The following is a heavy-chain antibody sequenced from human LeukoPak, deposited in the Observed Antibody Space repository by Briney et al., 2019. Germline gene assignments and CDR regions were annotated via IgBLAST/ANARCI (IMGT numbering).Heavy chain of an antibody. V-gene: IGHV3-30-3*02. D-gene: IGHD6-13*01. CDR2: ISYDGSNK. J-gene: IGHJ4*02. CDR3: EKIAAAGSY. Sequence: GGSLRLSCAASGFTFSSYAMHWVRQAPGKGLEWVAVISYDGSNKYYADSVKGRFTISRDNSKNTLYLQMSSLRAEDTAVYYCEKIAAAGSYWGQGTLVTVSS. CDR1: GFTFSSYA.